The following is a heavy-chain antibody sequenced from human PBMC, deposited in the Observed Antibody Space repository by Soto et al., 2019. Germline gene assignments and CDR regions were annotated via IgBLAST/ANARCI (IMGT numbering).Heavy chain of an antibody. D-gene: IGHD4-17*01. CDR2: IIPILGIA. Sequence: ASVKVSCKASGGTFSSYTISWVRQAPGQGLEWMGRIIPILGIANYAQKFQGRVTITADKSTSTAYMELSSLRSEDTAVYYCARAPGDYVSGAFDIWGQGTMVTVSS. J-gene: IGHJ3*02. CDR1: GGTFSSYT. V-gene: IGHV1-69*02. CDR3: ARAPGDYVSGAFDI.